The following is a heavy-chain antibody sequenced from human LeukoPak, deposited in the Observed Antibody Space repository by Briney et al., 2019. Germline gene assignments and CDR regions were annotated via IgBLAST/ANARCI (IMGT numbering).Heavy chain of an antibody. D-gene: IGHD4-17*01. V-gene: IGHV1-2*02. Sequence: ASVKASCKASGYTFTGYYMHWVRQAPGQGLEWMGWINPNSGGTNYAQKFQGRVTMTRDTSISTAYMELSRLRSDDTAVYYCAREAYGDYVGQFDPWGQGTLVTASS. CDR3: AREAYGDYVGQFDP. CDR2: INPNSGGT. CDR1: GYTFTGYY. J-gene: IGHJ5*02.